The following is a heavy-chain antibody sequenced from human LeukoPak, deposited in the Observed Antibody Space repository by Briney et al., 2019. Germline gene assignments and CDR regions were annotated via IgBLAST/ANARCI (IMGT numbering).Heavy chain of an antibody. CDR3: ARERYCSGGSCYSILYY. CDR1: GYTFTGYY. Sequence: GASVKVSCKASGYTFTGYYMHWVRQAPGQGLEWMGWINPNSGGTNYAQKFQGRVTMTRDTSISTAYMELSRLRSDDTAVYYCARERYCSGGSCYSILYYWGQGTLVTVSS. CDR2: INPNSGGT. J-gene: IGHJ4*02. V-gene: IGHV1-2*02. D-gene: IGHD2-15*01.